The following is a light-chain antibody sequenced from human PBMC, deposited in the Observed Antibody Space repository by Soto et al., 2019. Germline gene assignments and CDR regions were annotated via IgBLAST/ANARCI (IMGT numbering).Light chain of an antibody. CDR2: GAS. Sequence: EIVLTQSPATLSLSPGERATLSCRASQTVSSYLLWYQQKPGQAPRLLIYGASSRATGIPDRFSGGGSGTDFTLTISRLEPEDFAVYYCQQCGSSPWTFGQGTKVDIK. V-gene: IGKV3-20*01. CDR3: QQCGSSPWT. J-gene: IGKJ1*01. CDR1: QTVSSY.